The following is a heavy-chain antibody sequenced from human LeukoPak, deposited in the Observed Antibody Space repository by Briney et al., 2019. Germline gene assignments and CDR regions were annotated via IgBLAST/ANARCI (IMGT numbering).Heavy chain of an antibody. CDR1: GFTFSSYA. V-gene: IGHV3-64*01. D-gene: IGHD7-27*01. J-gene: IGHJ4*02. CDR2: ISTNGGPT. Sequence: PGGSLRLSCAASGFTFSSYAMHWFRQAPGKGLEYVSTISTNGGPTYYAISVKGRFTISRDNSKNTLYLQMGSLRAEDMAVYFCARDLTGTYSFDYWGEGTLVTVSS. CDR3: ARDLTGTYSFDY.